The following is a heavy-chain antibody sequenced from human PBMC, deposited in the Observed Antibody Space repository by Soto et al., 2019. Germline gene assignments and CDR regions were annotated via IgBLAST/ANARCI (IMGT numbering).Heavy chain of an antibody. CDR1: GFTFSFYA. CDR2: INSNGDYT. Sequence: GGSLRLSFSASGFTFSFYAMHWVRQAPGKGLEYVSGINSNGDYTYYADSVKGRFTISRDNSKNTVYLHMSSLRAEDTAVYSCVKVSVSTGYYRGWYDYWGQGTLVTVSS. D-gene: IGHD3-22*01. CDR3: VKVSVSTGYYRGWYDY. V-gene: IGHV3-64D*06. J-gene: IGHJ4*02.